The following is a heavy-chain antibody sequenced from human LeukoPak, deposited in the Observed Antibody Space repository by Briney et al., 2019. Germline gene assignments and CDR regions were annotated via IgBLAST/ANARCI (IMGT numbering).Heavy chain of an antibody. D-gene: IGHD3-10*01. CDR2: INPNSGGT. Sequence: GASVKVSCKASGYTFTGYYMHWVRQAPGQGLEWMGWINPNSGGTNYAQEFQGRVTMTRDTSISTAYMELSRLRSDDTAVYYCARHYGSGSDLDYWGQGTLVTVSS. V-gene: IGHV1-2*02. CDR3: ARHYGSGSDLDY. CDR1: GYTFTGYY. J-gene: IGHJ4*02.